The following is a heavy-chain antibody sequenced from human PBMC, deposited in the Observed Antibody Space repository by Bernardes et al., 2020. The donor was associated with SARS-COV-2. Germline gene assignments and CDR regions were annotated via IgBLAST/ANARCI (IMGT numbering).Heavy chain of an antibody. CDR1: GYTLTEIS. D-gene: IGHD6-19*01. Sequence: ASVKVSCKVSGYTLTEISMHWVRQAPEKGLEWMGSFDPEDGETIYAQKFQGRVPMTEDTSTDTSYMELSSLGSDDTAVYYCAASRWLIPPDYWGQGTLVTVSS. J-gene: IGHJ4*02. V-gene: IGHV1-24*01. CDR2: FDPEDGET. CDR3: AASRWLIPPDY.